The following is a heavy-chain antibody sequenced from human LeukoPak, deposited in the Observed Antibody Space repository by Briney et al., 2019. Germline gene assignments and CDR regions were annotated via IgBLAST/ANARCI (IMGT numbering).Heavy chain of an antibody. V-gene: IGHV4-34*01. CDR3: VRATANGSGRAYDH. CDR1: GESMIGHY. CDR2: IHHSGDT. J-gene: IGHJ4*02. D-gene: IGHD3-10*01. Sequence: SEALSLTCAVYGESMIGHYWTWIRQPPGKRLEWIGEIHHSGDTNSNPSLKNRVTMSIDMSKNQFSLKVKSVTAADTAVYYCVRATANGSGRAYDHWAQGNLVPVSS.